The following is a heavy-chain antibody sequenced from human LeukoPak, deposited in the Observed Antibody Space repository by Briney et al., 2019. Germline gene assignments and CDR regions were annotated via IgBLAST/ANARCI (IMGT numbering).Heavy chain of an antibody. D-gene: IGHD3-22*01. Sequence: SETLSLTCTVSGGSISSYYWSWIWQPPGKGLEWIGYIYYSGSTNYNPSLKSRVTISVDTSKNQFSLKLSSVTAADTAVYYCARDYYDSSGTNWFDPWGQGTLVTVSS. CDR2: IYYSGST. J-gene: IGHJ5*02. V-gene: IGHV4-59*01. CDR3: ARDYYDSSGTNWFDP. CDR1: GGSISSYY.